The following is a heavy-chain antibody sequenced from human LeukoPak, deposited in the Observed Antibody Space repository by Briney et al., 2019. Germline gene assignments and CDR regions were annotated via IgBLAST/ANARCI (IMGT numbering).Heavy chain of an antibody. V-gene: IGHV1-2*02. Sequence: ASVKVSCKASGYTFTGYYMHWVRQAPGQGLEWMGWINPNSGGTNYAQKFQGRVTMTRDTSISTAYMELSRLRSDDTAVYYCARERGGGATPNYFFDYGAGEPVATVSS. CDR2: INPNSGGT. CDR1: GYTFTGYY. CDR3: ARERGGGATPNYFFDY. J-gene: IGHJ4*02. D-gene: IGHD3-16*01.